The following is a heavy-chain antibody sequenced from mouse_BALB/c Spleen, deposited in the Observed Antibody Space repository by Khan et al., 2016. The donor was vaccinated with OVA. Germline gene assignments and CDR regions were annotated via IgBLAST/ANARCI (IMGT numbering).Heavy chain of an antibody. V-gene: IGHV3-2*02. Sequence: VQLQQSGPGLVKPSQSLSLTCTVTGYSITSDYAWNWIRQFPGNKLEWMGYISYSGSTSYNPSLKSRISITRDTSKNQFFLQLNSVTTEDTATYYCARRGDGYYEAMDYWGQGTSVTVSS. CDR3: ARRGDGYYEAMDY. J-gene: IGHJ4*01. D-gene: IGHD2-3*01. CDR1: GYSITSDYA. CDR2: ISYSGST.